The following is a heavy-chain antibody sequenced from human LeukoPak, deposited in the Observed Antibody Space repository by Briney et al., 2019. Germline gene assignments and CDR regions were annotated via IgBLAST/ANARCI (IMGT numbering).Heavy chain of an antibody. Sequence: GGSLRLSCTASGFNFNEHGMHWVRQAPGKGLEWVAFIRYDGSNKYYADSVKGRFTISRDNSKNTLYLLMNSLRAEDTAVYYCAKDPSATGYWGQGTLVTVSS. D-gene: IGHD5-12*01. CDR2: IRYDGSNK. CDR3: AKDPSATGY. V-gene: IGHV3-30*02. J-gene: IGHJ4*02. CDR1: GFNFNEHG.